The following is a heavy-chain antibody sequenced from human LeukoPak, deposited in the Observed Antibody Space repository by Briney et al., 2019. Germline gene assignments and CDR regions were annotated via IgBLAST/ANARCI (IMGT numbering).Heavy chain of an antibody. CDR1: GFAFSSYA. Sequence: GGSLRLSCAASGFAFSSYAMHWVRQGPGKGLEWVALISYDGDNKYYADSVKGRITISRDNSKNTLHLQMNSLRTEDTAVYYCARVKGGIAAAGNYFDYWGQGTLVTVSS. CDR3: ARVKGGIAAAGNYFDY. V-gene: IGHV3-30-3*01. J-gene: IGHJ4*02. CDR2: ISYDGDNK. D-gene: IGHD6-13*01.